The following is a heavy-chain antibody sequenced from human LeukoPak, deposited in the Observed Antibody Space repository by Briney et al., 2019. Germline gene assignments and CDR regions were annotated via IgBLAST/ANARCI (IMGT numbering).Heavy chain of an antibody. V-gene: IGHV1-8*03. CDR1: GYTFTSYD. CDR2: MNPNSGNT. Sequence: ASVKVSCKASGYTFTSYDINWVRQATGQGLEWMGWMNPNSGNTGYAQKFQGRVTITRNTSISTAYMELSSLRSEDTAMYYCARWYDYDSKGYSYYFDYWGQGTLVTVSS. D-gene: IGHD3-22*01. J-gene: IGHJ4*02. CDR3: ARWYDYDSKGYSYYFDY.